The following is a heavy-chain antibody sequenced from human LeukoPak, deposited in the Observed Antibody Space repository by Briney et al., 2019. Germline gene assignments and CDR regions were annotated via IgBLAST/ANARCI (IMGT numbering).Heavy chain of an antibody. CDR3: AREGYDYVWGSYRRPDY. CDR2: INTNTGNP. J-gene: IGHJ4*02. Sequence: ASVKVSCKASGYTFTGYYMHWVRQAPGQGLEWMGWINTNTGNPTYAQGFTGRFVFSLDTSVSTAYLQISSLKAEDTAVYYCAREGYDYVWGSYRRPDYWGQGTLVTVSS. V-gene: IGHV7-4-1*02. D-gene: IGHD3-16*02. CDR1: GYTFTGYY.